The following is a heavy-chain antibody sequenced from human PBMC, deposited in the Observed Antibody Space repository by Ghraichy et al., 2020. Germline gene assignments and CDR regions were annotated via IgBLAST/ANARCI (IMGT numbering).Heavy chain of an antibody. J-gene: IGHJ4*02. Sequence: SETLSLTCTVSGGSISSSSYYWGWIRQPPGQGLGWIGSIYYSGSTYSNPSLQSRVTISVDTSKNQFSLKLSSVTAADTAVYYCARLTGTTIDYWGQGTLVTVSS. CDR1: GGSISSSSYY. CDR3: ARLTGTTIDY. CDR2: IYYSGST. D-gene: IGHD1-7*01. V-gene: IGHV4-39*01.